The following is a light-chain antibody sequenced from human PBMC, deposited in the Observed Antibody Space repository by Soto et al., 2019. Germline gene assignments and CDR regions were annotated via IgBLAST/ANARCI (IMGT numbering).Light chain of an antibody. V-gene: IGKV3-15*01. Sequence: EIVMTQSPATLSLSPGERATLSCSAIQSVSSNLAWYQQTPGQAPRLLIYGASTRATGIPARCSGSGSGTEFTLTMSSLQSEDFAVYYWQQYNNWPPYAFGQGTKLEI. CDR2: GAS. CDR3: QQYNNWPPYA. CDR1: QSVSSN. J-gene: IGKJ2*01.